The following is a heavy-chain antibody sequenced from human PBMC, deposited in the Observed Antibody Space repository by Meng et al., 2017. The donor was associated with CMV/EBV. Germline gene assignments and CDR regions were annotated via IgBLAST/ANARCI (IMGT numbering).Heavy chain of an antibody. CDR3: ARNYVPAAISGDAFDI. CDR1: GFTFSSYS. J-gene: IGHJ3*02. Sequence: GESLKISCAASGFTFSSYSMNWVRQAPGKGLEWVSSISSSSSYIYYADSVKGRFTISRDNAKNSLYLQMNSLRAEDTAVYYCARNYVPAAISGDAFDIWGQGTMVTV. V-gene: IGHV3-21*01. CDR2: ISSSSSYI. D-gene: IGHD2-2*01.